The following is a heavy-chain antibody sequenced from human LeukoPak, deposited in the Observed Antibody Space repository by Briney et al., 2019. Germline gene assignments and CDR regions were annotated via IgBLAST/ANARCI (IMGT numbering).Heavy chain of an antibody. J-gene: IGHJ4*02. CDR3: TRDQGCSSI. D-gene: IGHD6-13*01. CDR2: IKQDGSEK. Sequence: GGSLRLSCVASGFTFSNYWLSWVRQAPRKGLEWVANIKQDGSEKDYVGSVKGRFTISRDNPKNSLYLQMNSPRAEDTAIYYCTRDQGCSSIWGQGTLVTVSS. V-gene: IGHV3-7*01. CDR1: GFTFSNYW.